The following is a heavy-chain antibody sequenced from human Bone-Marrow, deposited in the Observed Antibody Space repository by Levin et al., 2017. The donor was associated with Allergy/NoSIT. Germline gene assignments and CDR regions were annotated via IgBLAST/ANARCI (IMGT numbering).Heavy chain of an antibody. Sequence: PGGSLRLSCAASGFTFSSYAMSWVRQAPGKGLEWVSAISGSGGSTYYADSVKGRFTISRDNSKNTLYLQMNSLRAEDTAVYYCAKSHSCVPRSGGSCYSVWCPNYWGQGTLVTVSS. CDR2: ISGSGGST. J-gene: IGHJ4*02. V-gene: IGHV3-23*01. CDR1: GFTFSSYA. CDR3: AKSHSCVPRSGGSCYSVWCPNY. D-gene: IGHD2-15*01.